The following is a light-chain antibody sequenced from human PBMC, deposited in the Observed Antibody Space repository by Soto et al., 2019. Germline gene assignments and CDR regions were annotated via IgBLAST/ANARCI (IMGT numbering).Light chain of an antibody. CDR1: QSISNY. V-gene: IGKV1-39*01. CDR3: QQSFSFSWT. CDR2: AAS. Sequence: DIQMTQSPASLSASIGDRVIITCRASQSISNYLNWYQHKPGRAPKFLIYAASSLQSGVPSRFSGSGSGTDFTLTISSLQREDFGTYFCQQSFSFSWTFGQGTKVE. J-gene: IGKJ1*01.